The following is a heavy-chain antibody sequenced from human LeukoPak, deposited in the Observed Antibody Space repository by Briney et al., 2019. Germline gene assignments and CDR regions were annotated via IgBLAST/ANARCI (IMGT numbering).Heavy chain of an antibody. CDR3: ARDRNYYYYGMDV. D-gene: IGHD1-14*01. CDR1: GFTFSSYG. Sequence: GGSLRLSCAASGFTFSSYGMNWVRQAPGKGLEWVSYISSSGSTVCYADSVKGRFTISRDNAKNSLYLQVNSLRAEDTAVYYCARDRNYYYYGMDVWGKGTTVTVSS. V-gene: IGHV3-48*03. J-gene: IGHJ6*04. CDR2: ISSSGSTV.